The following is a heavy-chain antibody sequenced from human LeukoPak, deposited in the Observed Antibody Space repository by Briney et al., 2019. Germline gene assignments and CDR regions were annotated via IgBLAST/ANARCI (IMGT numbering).Heavy chain of an antibody. CDR2: IKQDGSDY. V-gene: IGHV3-7*01. CDR3: AREQTPVIHYYFDS. D-gene: IGHD3-16*02. Sequence: PGGSLRLSCAASGFTFSSYWMSWVRQAPGKWLEWVANIKQDGSDYYYVDSVKGRFTISRDNAKNSLYLQMNSLRAEDTAVYYCAREQTPVIHYYFDSWGQGTLVTVSS. J-gene: IGHJ4*02. CDR1: GFTFSSYW.